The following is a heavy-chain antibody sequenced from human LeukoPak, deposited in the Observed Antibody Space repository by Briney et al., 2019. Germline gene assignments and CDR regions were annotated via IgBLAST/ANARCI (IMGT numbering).Heavy chain of an antibody. CDR3: ARESWSFDY. D-gene: IGHD3-10*01. CDR1: GFTFSNYN. CDR2: ISSSSSTI. J-gene: IGHJ4*02. V-gene: IGHV3-48*01. Sequence: PGGPLRLSCAASGFTFSNYNMNWVRQAPGKGLEWVSYISSSSSTIYYADSVKGRFTISRDNAKNSLYLQMNSLRAEDTAVYYCARESWSFDYWGQGALVTVSS.